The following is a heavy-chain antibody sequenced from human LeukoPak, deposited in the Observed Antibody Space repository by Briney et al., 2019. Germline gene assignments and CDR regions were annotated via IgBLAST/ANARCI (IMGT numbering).Heavy chain of an antibody. CDR2: ISSSSSTI. J-gene: IGHJ4*02. CDR3: ATELLWFGELFRDFDY. Sequence: PGGSLRLSCAASGFTFSSYSMNWVRQAPGKGLEWVSYISSSSSTIYYADSVKGRFTISRDNAKNSLYLQMNSLRAEDTAVYYCATELLWFGELFRDFDYWGRGTLVTVSS. D-gene: IGHD3-10*01. V-gene: IGHV3-48*01. CDR1: GFTFSSYS.